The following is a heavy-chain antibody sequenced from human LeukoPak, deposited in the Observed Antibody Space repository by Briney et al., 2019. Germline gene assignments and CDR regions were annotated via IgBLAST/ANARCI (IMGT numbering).Heavy chain of an antibody. CDR3: ARDYYDSVDY. V-gene: IGHV3-21*01. CDR2: ISSSSSYI. D-gene: IGHD3-10*01. J-gene: IGHJ4*02. CDR1: GFPLSSYR. Sequence: GGSLRLSCAPSGFPLSSYRMNWVRQAPGEGLEWISSISSSSSYIYDADSVKGRFTISRDNAKNSLYLQMKSLRAEDTAVYYCARDYYDSVDYWGQGTLVTVSS.